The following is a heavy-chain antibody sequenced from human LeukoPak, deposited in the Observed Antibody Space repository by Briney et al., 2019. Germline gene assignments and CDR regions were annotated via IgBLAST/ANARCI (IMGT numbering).Heavy chain of an antibody. D-gene: IGHD4-17*01. CDR2: IWYDGSNK. CDR1: GFTFSSYG. CDR3: ARVYYGDYGALDY. V-gene: IGHV3-33*01. Sequence: GGSLRLSCAASGFTFSSYGMHWVRQAPGKGLEWVAVIWYDGSNKYYADSVKGRFAISRDNSKSTLYLQMNSLRAEDTAVYYCARVYYGDYGALDYWGQGTLVTVSS. J-gene: IGHJ4*02.